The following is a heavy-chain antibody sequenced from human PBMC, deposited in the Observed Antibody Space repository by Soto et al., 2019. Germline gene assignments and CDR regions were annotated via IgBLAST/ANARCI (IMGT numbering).Heavy chain of an antibody. CDR2: ISGGGGST. J-gene: IGHJ4*02. CDR3: AKDGRRWDLPADY. D-gene: IGHD1-26*01. CDR1: GFTFSSYA. V-gene: IGHV3-23*01. Sequence: EVQLLESGGGLMEPGGSRRLSGAASGFTFSSYAMSWVRQAPGKGLERVSAISGGGGSTYYADSVKGRFTISRDNSKNTPYLQMNSLRAEDTAVYYCAKDGRRWDLPADYWGQGALVTVSS.